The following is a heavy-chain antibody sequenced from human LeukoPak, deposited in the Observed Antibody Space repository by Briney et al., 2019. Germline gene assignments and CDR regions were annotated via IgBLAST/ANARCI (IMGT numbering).Heavy chain of an antibody. D-gene: IGHD3-22*01. CDR2: IYYSRST. Sequence: SETLSLTCTVSGGSISSGGYYWSWIRQHPGKGLEWIGYIYYSRSTYYNPSLKSRVTISVDTSKNQFSLKLSSVTAADTAVYYCARDNYYDSSGYYYFDYWGQGTLVTVSS. CDR3: ARDNYYDSSGYYYFDY. J-gene: IGHJ4*02. CDR1: GGSISSGGYY. V-gene: IGHV4-31*03.